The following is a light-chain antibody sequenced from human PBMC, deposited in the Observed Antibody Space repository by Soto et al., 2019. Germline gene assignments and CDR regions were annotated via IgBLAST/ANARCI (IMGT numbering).Light chain of an antibody. CDR3: QQYNDWPPIT. V-gene: IGKV3-15*01. CDR2: YAS. J-gene: IGKJ5*01. CDR1: QSVSNN. Sequence: EIMMTQSPVTLSVSPGERATLSCRASQSVSNNLPWYQQKPGQPPRLLIYYASTRATGIPARFSGSGSGTEFTLTISSLQSEDFALYYCQQYNDWPPITFGQGTRLEIK.